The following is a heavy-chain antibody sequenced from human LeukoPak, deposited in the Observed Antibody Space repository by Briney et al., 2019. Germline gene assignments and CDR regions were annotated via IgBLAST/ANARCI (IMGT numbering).Heavy chain of an antibody. Sequence: GGSLRLFCAASGFTFSDYYMSWIRQAPGKGLEGVSYISSSGSTIYYADSVKGRFTISRDNAKNSLYLQMNSLRAEDTAVYYCARGGEMATRTKAFDIWGQGTMVTVSS. CDR3: ARGGEMATRTKAFDI. CDR2: ISSSGSTI. J-gene: IGHJ3*02. CDR1: GFTFSDYY. V-gene: IGHV3-11*01. D-gene: IGHD5-24*01.